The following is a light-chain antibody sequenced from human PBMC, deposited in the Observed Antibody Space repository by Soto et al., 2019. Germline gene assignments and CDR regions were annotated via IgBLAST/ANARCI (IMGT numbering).Light chain of an antibody. CDR1: QTISSW. J-gene: IGKJ1*01. Sequence: DIQMTQSPSTLSGSVGDRVTITCRASQTISSWLAWYQQKPGKAPKLLIYKASTLKSGVPSRFSGSGSGTEFTLTISSLQPDDFAPYYVQHYNSYSEAFGQGTKVELK. CDR3: QHYNSYSEA. CDR2: KAS. V-gene: IGKV1-5*03.